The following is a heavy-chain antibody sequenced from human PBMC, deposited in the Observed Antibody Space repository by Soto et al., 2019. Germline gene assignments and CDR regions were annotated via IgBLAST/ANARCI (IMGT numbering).Heavy chain of an antibody. CDR3: ARDPYCGGDCYAGTGAGWFDP. CDR2: ISYDGSNK. V-gene: IGHV3-30-3*01. J-gene: IGHJ5*02. D-gene: IGHD2-21*02. CDR1: GFTFSSYA. Sequence: QVQLVESGGGVVQPGRSLRLSCAASGFTFSSYAMHWVRQAPGKGLEWVAVISYDGSNKYYADSVKGRFTISRDNSKNTLELQMNSLRAEDTAVYYCARDPYCGGDCYAGTGAGWFDPWGQGTLVTVSS.